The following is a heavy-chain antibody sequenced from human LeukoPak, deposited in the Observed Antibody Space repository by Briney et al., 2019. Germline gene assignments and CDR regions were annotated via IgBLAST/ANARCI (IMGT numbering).Heavy chain of an antibody. V-gene: IGHV1-69*13. J-gene: IGHJ4*02. Sequence: SVKVSRKASVCTLSSYASSWVRQAPGQGLAWMGGIIPIFGTANYAQKFQGRVTITADECTSTAYMEPSSLRSEDTAVYYCARQTGGGKPYYFDFWGQGTLVSVSS. CDR1: VCTLSSYA. CDR2: IIPIFGTA. CDR3: ARQTGGGKPYYFDF. D-gene: IGHD1-14*01.